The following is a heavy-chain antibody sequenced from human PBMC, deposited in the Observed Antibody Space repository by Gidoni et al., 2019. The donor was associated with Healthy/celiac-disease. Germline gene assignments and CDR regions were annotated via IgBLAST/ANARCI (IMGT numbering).Heavy chain of an antibody. D-gene: IGHD3-16*02. CDR2: ISSSSSYI. J-gene: IGHJ6*02. CDR3: ARVLSVPKTYYYYYGMDV. Sequence: EVQLVESGGGLVKPGGSLRLSCAASGFTSSSYRMNWVRQAPGKGLEWVSSISSSSSYIYYADSVKGRCTISRDNAKNSLYLQMNSLRAEDTAVYYCARVLSVPKTYYYYYGMDVWGQGTTVTVSS. V-gene: IGHV3-21*01. CDR1: GFTSSSYR.